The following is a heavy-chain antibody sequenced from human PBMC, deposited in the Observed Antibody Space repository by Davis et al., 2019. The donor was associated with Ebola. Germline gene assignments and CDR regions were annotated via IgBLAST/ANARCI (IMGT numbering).Heavy chain of an antibody. CDR3: GRGADGTWDY. V-gene: IGHV3-48*01. D-gene: IGHD5-24*01. CDR2: ISSSSSTI. J-gene: IGHJ4*02. Sequence: GGSLRLSCAASGFTFSSYWMHWVRQAPGKGLEWVSYISSSSSTIYYADSVKGRFTISRDNSKNTLYLQMSSLRAEDTAVYYCGRGADGTWDYWGQGTLVTVSS. CDR1: GFTFSSYW.